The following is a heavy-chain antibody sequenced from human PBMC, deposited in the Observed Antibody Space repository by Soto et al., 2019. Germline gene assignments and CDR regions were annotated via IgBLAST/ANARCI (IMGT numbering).Heavy chain of an antibody. CDR1: GFSVSSLY. D-gene: IGHD3-3*01. V-gene: IGHV3-66*01. J-gene: IGHJ4*02. Sequence: EVQLVESGGGLVQPGGSLRLSCAASGFSVSSLYMTWVRQAPGKGLQWVAVISSDDNTYYADSVTGRFTISRDTSRNTLYLDMNSLRAEDTAVYYCARDTFGGAYDFLHGGQGTLVTVSS. CDR2: ISSDDNT. CDR3: ARDTFGGAYDFLH.